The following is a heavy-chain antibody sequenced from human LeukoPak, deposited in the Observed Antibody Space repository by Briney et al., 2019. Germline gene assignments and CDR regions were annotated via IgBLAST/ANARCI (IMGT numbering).Heavy chain of an antibody. CDR3: ARSESSSWAYFDY. Sequence: SSETLSLTCTVSGGSLSNYYLSWIRQPPGKGLEWIGYIYYSGSTTYNPSLKSRVTISVDTSKNQFSLRLTSVTTADTAVYYCARSESSSWAYFDYWGQGTLVTVSS. J-gene: IGHJ4*02. CDR1: GGSLSNYY. CDR2: IYYSGST. D-gene: IGHD6-13*01. V-gene: IGHV4-59*01.